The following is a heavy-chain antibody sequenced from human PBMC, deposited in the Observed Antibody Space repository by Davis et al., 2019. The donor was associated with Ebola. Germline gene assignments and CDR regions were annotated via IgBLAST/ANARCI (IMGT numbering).Heavy chain of an antibody. CDR2: IWYDGSNK. D-gene: IGHD2-21*01. V-gene: IGHV3-33*01. CDR3: ARNSYYYYYGMDV. Sequence: SLKISCAASGFTFSSYGMHWVRQAPGKGLEWVAVIWYDGSNKYYADSVKGRFTISRDNSKNTLYLQMNSLRAEDTAVYYCARNSYYYYYGMDVWGQGTTVTVSS. J-gene: IGHJ6*02. CDR1: GFTFSSYG.